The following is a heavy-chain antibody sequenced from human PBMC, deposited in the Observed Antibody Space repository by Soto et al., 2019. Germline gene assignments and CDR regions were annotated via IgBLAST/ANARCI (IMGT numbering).Heavy chain of an antibody. Sequence: QVQLQESGPGLVKPSQTLSLTCTVSGGSISSGGYYWSWIRQHPGKGLEWIGSIYYSGSTYYNPSLKSRVTISVDTSKNHFSLKLNSVTAADTAVYYCARSSTSANYFDYWGQGTLVTVSS. CDR1: GGSISSGGYY. CDR2: IYYSGST. V-gene: IGHV4-31*03. CDR3: ARSSTSANYFDY. D-gene: IGHD2-2*01. J-gene: IGHJ4*02.